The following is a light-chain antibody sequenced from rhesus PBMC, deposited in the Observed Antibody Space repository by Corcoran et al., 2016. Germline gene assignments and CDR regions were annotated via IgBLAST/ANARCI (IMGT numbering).Light chain of an antibody. CDR2: EIS. CDR3: SSYASSNTYI. J-gene: IGLJ1*01. CDR1: NSDIGGYNR. Sequence: QAAPTQSPSVSGSPGQSVTISCTGTNSDIGGYNRVSWYQQHPDKAPKLMIYEISQRPSGVSDRFSGSKSGNTASLTLSGLQADDEADYYCSSYASSNTYIFGSGTRLTVL. V-gene: IGLV2-13*03.